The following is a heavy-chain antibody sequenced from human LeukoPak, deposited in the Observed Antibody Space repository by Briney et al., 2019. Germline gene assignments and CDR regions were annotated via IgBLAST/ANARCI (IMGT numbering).Heavy chain of an antibody. V-gene: IGHV4-30-4*08. J-gene: IGHJ4*02. D-gene: IGHD3-22*01. CDR1: GGSISSGDYY. CDR2: IYYSGST. CDR3: ARVVGYYDNSGNYYPDY. Sequence: SETLSLTCTVSGGSISSGDYYWSWIRQPPGKGLEWIGYIYYSGSTYYNPSLKSRVTISVDTSKNQFSLKLSSVTAADTAVYYCARVVGYYDNSGNYYPDYWGQGTLVTVSS.